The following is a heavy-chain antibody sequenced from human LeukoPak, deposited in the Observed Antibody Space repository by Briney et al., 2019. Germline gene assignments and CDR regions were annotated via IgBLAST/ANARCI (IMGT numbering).Heavy chain of an antibody. CDR1: RLTFSNYW. V-gene: IGHV3-7*03. CDR3: ARDGFGTGSN. D-gene: IGHD3-16*01. Sequence: GGSLRLSCAASRLTFSNYWMDWVRQAPGKGLEWVANIKQDGSEKNYVDSVKGRFIISRDNAKNSLYLQMNTLRADDTAVYYCARDGFGTGSNWGQGTLVTVSS. J-gene: IGHJ4*02. CDR2: IKQDGSEK.